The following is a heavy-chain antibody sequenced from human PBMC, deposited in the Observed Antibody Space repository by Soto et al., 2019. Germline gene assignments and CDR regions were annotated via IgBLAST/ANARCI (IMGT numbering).Heavy chain of an antibody. V-gene: IGHV3-23*01. Sequence: PGGSLRLSCAASGFTFSSYAMSWVRQAPGKRLEWVSAISGSGGSTYYADSVKGRFTISRDNSKNTLYLQMNSLRAEDTAVYYCAKDRQVLDPGRDNYYYLALWGKGLTVTVSS. CDR3: AKDRQVLDPGRDNYYYLAL. J-gene: IGHJ6*03. CDR1: GFTFSSYA. CDR2: ISGSGGST. D-gene: IGHD1-20*01.